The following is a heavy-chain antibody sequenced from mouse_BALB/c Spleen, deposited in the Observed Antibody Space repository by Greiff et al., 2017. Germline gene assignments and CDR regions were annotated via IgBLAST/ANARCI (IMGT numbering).Heavy chain of an antibody. CDR2: ISNGGGST. CDR1: GFTFSSYT. V-gene: IGHV5-12-2*01. D-gene: IGHD1-2*01. CDR3: ARPFTTAFPYYAMDY. Sequence: DVMLVESGGGLVQPGGSLKLSCAASGFTFSSYTMSWVRQTPEKRLEWVAYISNGGGSTYYPDTVKGRFTISRDNAKNTLYLQMSSLKSEDTAMYYCARPFTTAFPYYAMDYWGQGTSVTVSS. J-gene: IGHJ4*01.